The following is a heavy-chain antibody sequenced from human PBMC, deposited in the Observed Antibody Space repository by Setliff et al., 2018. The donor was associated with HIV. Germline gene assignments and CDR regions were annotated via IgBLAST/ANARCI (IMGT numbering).Heavy chain of an antibody. CDR2: MNPKSGNT. CDR3: ARGAWYTSGWHSSRYLDV. J-gene: IGHJ6*03. CDR1: GYTSTNSD. V-gene: IGHV1-8*02. Sequence: ASVKVSCKASGYTSTNSDINWVRQATGQGLEWMGWMNPKSGNTGYAQRFQGRVTMTRDTSGSTAYMELSSLRSEDTAVYYCARGAWYTSGWHSSRYLDVWGKGTTVTVSS. D-gene: IGHD6-25*01.